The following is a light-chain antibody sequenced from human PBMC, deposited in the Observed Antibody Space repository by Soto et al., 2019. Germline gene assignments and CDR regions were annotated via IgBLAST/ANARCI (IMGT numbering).Light chain of an antibody. CDR3: QQRSNCPIT. V-gene: IGKV3-11*01. CDR1: QSVSSY. CDR2: DAS. J-gene: IGKJ3*01. Sequence: EIVLTQSPATLSLSPGERATLSCRASQSVSSYLAWYQQKPGQAPRLLIYDASNRSTGIPARFSGSGSGTDCTLTIISLEPEEFAVYYCQQRSNCPITFGPGTKVDIK.